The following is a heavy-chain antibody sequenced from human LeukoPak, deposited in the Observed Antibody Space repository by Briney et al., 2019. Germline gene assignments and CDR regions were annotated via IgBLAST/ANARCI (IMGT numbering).Heavy chain of an antibody. J-gene: IGHJ4*02. V-gene: IGHV3-48*03. Sequence: GGSLRLSCAASGFTFSSYEMSWVRQAPGKGLEWVSYISSGSSTIYYADSVKGRSTVSRDNAKNSLYLQMNSLRTEDTAVYYCASENGIAAVFDYWGQGTLVTVSS. D-gene: IGHD6-13*01. CDR2: ISSGSSTI. CDR3: ASENGIAAVFDY. CDR1: GFTFSSYE.